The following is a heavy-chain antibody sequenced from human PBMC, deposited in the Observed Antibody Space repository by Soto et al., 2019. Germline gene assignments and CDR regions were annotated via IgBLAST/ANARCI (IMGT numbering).Heavy chain of an antibody. CDR3: ARGGYSNNYYGMDV. CDR2: INPSGGRT. V-gene: IGHV1-46*01. D-gene: IGHD4-4*01. Sequence: VQLGQSGAEVKKPGASVKVSCKASGYSFSDYDIHWLRQAPGQGLEWMGMINPSGGRTTYAQNFQGRATMTRDTSTSTVYMEVTSLRSEDRAVYYCARGGYSNNYYGMDVWGQGTTVIVSS. J-gene: IGHJ6*02. CDR1: GYSFSDYD.